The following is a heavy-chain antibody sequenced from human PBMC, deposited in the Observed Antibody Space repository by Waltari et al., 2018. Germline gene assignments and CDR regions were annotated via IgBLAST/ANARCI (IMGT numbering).Heavy chain of an antibody. D-gene: IGHD4-17*01. CDR1: GGSISSSNW. Sequence: QVQLQESGPGLVKPSGTLSLTCAVSGGSISSSNWWSWVRQPPGKGLEWRGEIYHSGSTNYNPSLTSRVTISVDKSKNQFSLKLSSVTAADTAVYYCARGPDYGDYGAYFQHWGQGTLVTVSS. CDR2: IYHSGST. CDR3: ARGPDYGDYGAYFQH. J-gene: IGHJ1*01. V-gene: IGHV4-4*02.